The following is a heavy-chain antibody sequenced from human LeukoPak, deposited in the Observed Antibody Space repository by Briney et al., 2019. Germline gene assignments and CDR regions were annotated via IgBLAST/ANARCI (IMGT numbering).Heavy chain of an antibody. CDR1: GFTFSSYE. D-gene: IGHD3-10*01. Sequence: SGGSLRLSCAASGFTFSSYEMNWVRQAPGKGLEWVANIKQDGSEKYYVDSVKGRFTISRDNAKNSLYLQMNSLRAEDTAVYYCARDAGLLWFGETQFGFDYWGQGTLVTVSS. V-gene: IGHV3-7*01. CDR3: ARDAGLLWFGETQFGFDY. J-gene: IGHJ4*02. CDR2: IKQDGSEK.